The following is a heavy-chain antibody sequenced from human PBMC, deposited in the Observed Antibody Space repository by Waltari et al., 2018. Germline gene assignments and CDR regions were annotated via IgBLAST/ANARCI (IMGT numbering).Heavy chain of an antibody. CDR3: ARRGYSSSGWDY. CDR1: GGSISSSSYY. V-gene: IGHV4-39*01. Sequence: QLQLQESGPGLVKPSETLSLTCTVSGGSISSSSYYWGWIRQPPGKGLEWIGSIYYSGSTYYNPSLKSRVTISVDTSKNQFSLKLSSVTAADTAVYYCARRGYSSSGWDYWGQGTLVTVSS. D-gene: IGHD6-6*01. CDR2: IYYSGST. J-gene: IGHJ4*02.